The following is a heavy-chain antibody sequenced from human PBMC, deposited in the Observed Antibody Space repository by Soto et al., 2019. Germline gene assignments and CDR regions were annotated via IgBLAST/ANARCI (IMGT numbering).Heavy chain of an antibody. CDR1: GFTFSSYS. CDR3: ARDLVGVTY. V-gene: IGHV3-21*06. D-gene: IGHD1-26*01. CDR2: ISSSSNYI. Sequence: GGSLRLSCAASGFTFSSYSMNWVRQAPGKGLEWVSSISSSSNYIYYADSVKGRFTISRDNAKNSLYLQMNSLRAEDTAVYYCARDLVGVTYWGQGTLVTVS. J-gene: IGHJ4*02.